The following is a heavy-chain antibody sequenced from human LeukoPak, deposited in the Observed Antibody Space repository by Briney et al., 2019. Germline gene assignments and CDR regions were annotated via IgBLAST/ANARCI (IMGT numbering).Heavy chain of an antibody. Sequence: GESLKISRKGSGYTFTTYWIGWVRQVPGKGLEWMGIIYPGTSDTKYSPSFQGQVTISADKSISTAFLQWSSLKASDTAIYYCAKFRFAQQLAIFNPWGQGTLVTVSS. J-gene: IGHJ5*02. V-gene: IGHV5-51*01. CDR3: AKFRFAQQLAIFNP. CDR2: IYPGTSDT. CDR1: GYTFTTYW. D-gene: IGHD1-1*01.